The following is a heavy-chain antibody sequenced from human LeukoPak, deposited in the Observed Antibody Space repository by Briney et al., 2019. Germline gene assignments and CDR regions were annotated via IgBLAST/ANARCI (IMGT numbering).Heavy chain of an antibody. J-gene: IGHJ6*03. V-gene: IGHV3-30*03. CDR2: VSYDGNNK. D-gene: IGHD5-24*01. Sequence: GRSLRLSCAASGFTFSSYGMHWVRQAPGKGLEWVAVVSYDGNNKDYADSVKGRFSISRDASKNTVYLQMNSLRAEDTAVYYCARDKGTITPRGYYYYIDVWGRGTTVTVSS. CDR3: ARDKGTITPRGYYYYIDV. CDR1: GFTFSSYG.